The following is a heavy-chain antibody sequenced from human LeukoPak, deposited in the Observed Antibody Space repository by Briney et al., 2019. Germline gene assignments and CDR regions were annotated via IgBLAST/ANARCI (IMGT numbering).Heavy chain of an antibody. J-gene: IGHJ3*02. CDR2: VYTSGST. D-gene: IGHD1-7*01. Sequence: SETLSLTCSVSGGSISGYYWTWIRQPAGKGLEWIGRVYTSGSTHYNPSLKTRLTMSVDTSKNQFSLKLSSVTAADTTVYYCARLITGTTTAFDIWGQGTMVTVSS. CDR1: GGSISGYY. CDR3: ARLITGTTTAFDI. V-gene: IGHV4-4*07.